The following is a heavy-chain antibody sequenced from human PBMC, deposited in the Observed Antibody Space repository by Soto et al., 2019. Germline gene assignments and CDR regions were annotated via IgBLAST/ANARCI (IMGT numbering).Heavy chain of an antibody. CDR3: ARAVAVPADFDY. D-gene: IGHD6-19*01. CDR1: GYTFTTYA. V-gene: IGHV1-3*01. J-gene: IGHJ4*02. CDR2: INANNGNT. Sequence: ASVKVSCKASGYTFTTYALHWVRQAPGQRLEWMGWINANNGNTKYSQKFQGRVSITRDTSASTAYMELSSLRSEDTAVYYCARAVAVPADFDYWGQGTLVTVSS.